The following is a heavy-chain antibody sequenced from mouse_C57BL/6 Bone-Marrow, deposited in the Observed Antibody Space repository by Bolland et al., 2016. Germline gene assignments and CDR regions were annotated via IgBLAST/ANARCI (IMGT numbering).Heavy chain of an antibody. J-gene: IGHJ4*01. CDR3: ARKGDSSVYAMDY. V-gene: IGHV1-63*01. D-gene: IGHD3-2*02. Sequence: GYTNYNEKFKGKATLTADKSSSTAYMQFSSLTSEDSAIYYCARKGDSSVYAMDYWGQGTS. CDR2: GYT.